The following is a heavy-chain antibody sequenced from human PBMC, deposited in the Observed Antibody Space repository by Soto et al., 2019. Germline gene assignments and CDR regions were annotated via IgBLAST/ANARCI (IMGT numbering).Heavy chain of an antibody. Sequence: QVQLVQSGAEVKKPGSSVKVSCKASGGTFSSYAISWVRHAPGQGLEWMGGIIPIFGTANYAQKVQGRVTITADESTSTAYMELSSLRSEDTAVYYCASNIGGSSYWYFDLWGRGTLVTVSS. D-gene: IGHD2-15*01. CDR2: IIPIFGTA. CDR3: ASNIGGSSYWYFDL. CDR1: GGTFSSYA. V-gene: IGHV1-69*12. J-gene: IGHJ2*01.